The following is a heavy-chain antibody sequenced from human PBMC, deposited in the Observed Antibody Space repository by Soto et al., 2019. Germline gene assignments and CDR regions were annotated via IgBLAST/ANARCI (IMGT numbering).Heavy chain of an antibody. CDR1: GGSISNYY. J-gene: IGHJ4*02. V-gene: IGHV4-59*01. CDR3: ARSGDHEDY. CDR2: IYYSGST. D-gene: IGHD4-17*01. Sequence: SETLSLTCTVSGGSISNYYWSWIRQPPGRGLEWIGYIYYSGSTSYNPSLKSRVTISVDTSKNQFSLKLSSVTAADTAVYYCARSGDHEDYWGQGTLVTVSS.